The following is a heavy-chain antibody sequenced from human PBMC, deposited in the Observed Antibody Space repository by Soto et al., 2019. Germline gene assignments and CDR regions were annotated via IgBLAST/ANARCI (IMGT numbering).Heavy chain of an antibody. CDR2: ISYDGRNK. Sequence: QVQLVESGGGVVQPGRSLRLSCAASGFTFSSYGMHWVRQAPGKGLEWVAVISYDGRNKYYADSVKGRFTISRDNSKNTLYLQMHSLIAEVTAVYYCAKGTIRFLDWLLTPTPFDFWGQGTLVTVSS. V-gene: IGHV3-30*18. CDR3: AKGTIRFLDWLLTPTPFDF. D-gene: IGHD3-3*01. J-gene: IGHJ4*02. CDR1: GFTFSSYG.